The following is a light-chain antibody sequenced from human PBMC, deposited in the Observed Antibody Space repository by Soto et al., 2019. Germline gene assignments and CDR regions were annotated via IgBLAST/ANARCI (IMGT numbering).Light chain of an antibody. CDR2: GAS. V-gene: IGKV3-20*01. CDR3: QQYGSSGT. CDR1: QSVSNNY. J-gene: IGKJ1*01. Sequence: SPFEGAARSSRASQSVSNNYLAWYQQKPGQAPRLLIYGASNRATGIPDRFSGSGSGTDFTLTISRLEPEDFAVYYCQQYGSSGTFGQGTKVDIK.